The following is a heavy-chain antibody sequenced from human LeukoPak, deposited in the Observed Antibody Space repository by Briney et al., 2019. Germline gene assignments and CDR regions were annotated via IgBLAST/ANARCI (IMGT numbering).Heavy chain of an antibody. CDR1: GGTFSSYA. Sequence: VASVKVSCKASGGTFSSYAISWVRQAPGQGLEWMGWISSNSGNTDYAQKFQGRVTLTTDTSTNTAFMELRTLISDDTAVYYCARAVPAGMGYYFYGMDVWGQGTTVTVSS. V-gene: IGHV1-18*01. D-gene: IGHD2-2*01. J-gene: IGHJ6*02. CDR2: ISSNSGNT. CDR3: ARAVPAGMGYYFYGMDV.